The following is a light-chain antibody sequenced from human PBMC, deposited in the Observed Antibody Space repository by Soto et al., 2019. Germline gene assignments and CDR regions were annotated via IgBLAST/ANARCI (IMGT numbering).Light chain of an antibody. CDR3: QQYGSSPTT. CDR1: DSSHNDY. Sequence: EIVLTHPPATLSLSPCERGTPSFSASDSSHNDYLAWYQQKPGQAPRLLIHGASSRATGIPDRFSGSGSGTDFTLTISRLEPEDFAVYYCQQYGSSPTTFGQGTRLEIK. J-gene: IGKJ5*01. CDR2: GAS. V-gene: IGKV3-20*01.